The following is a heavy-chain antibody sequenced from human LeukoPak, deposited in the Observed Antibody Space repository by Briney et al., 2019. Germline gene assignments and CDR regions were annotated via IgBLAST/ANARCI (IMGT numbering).Heavy chain of an antibody. CDR3: ARCPEPMSVDAHGMDV. CDR2: IDPSDSYT. J-gene: IGHJ6*02. D-gene: IGHD2-8*01. Sequence: PGESLKISCKGSGYSFTSYWISWVRQMPGKGLEWMGRIDPSDSYTNYSPSFQGHVTISADKSISTAYLQWSSLKASDTAMYYCARCPEPMSVDAHGMDVWGQGTTVTVSS. V-gene: IGHV5-10-1*01. CDR1: GYSFTSYW.